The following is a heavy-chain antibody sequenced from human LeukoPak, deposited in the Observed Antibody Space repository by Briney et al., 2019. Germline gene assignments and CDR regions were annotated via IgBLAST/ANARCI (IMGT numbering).Heavy chain of an antibody. CDR1: GFTFTSSA. D-gene: IGHD6-19*01. CDR3: AREFPAVAGLY. Sequence: SVKVSCKASGFTFTSSAMQWVRQARGQRLEWIGWIVVGSGNTNYAQKFQERVTITRDMSTSTAYMELSRLRSDDTAVYYCAREFPAVAGLYWGQGTLVTVSS. V-gene: IGHV1-58*02. J-gene: IGHJ4*02. CDR2: IVVGSGNT.